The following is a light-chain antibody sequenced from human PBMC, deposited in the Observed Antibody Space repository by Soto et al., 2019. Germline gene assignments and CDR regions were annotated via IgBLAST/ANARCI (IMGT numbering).Light chain of an antibody. CDR2: GNT. CDR3: QSYDSSLSGWV. Sequence: QSVLTQPPSVSGAPGQRVTISCTGSSSNIGAGYDVHWYHQLPGTAPKLLIYGNTNRPSGVPDRFSGSKSGTSASLAITGLQAEDEGDYYCQSYDSSLSGWVFGGGTKLTVL. J-gene: IGLJ3*02. CDR1: SSNIGAGYD. V-gene: IGLV1-40*01.